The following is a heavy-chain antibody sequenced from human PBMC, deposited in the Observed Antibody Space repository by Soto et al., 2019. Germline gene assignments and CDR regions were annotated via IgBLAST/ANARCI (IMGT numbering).Heavy chain of an antibody. Sequence: QVQLVQSGAEVKKPGASVKVSCTASGYTFTHYAIHWVRHAPGQRLEWMGFINAGSGNTKYSQTFQGRLTSTKDTSARTAYMDLSSLRSEDTAIYYCARGLAADGAWGQGTLVTVSS. V-gene: IGHV1-3*01. D-gene: IGHD6-13*01. J-gene: IGHJ5*02. CDR3: ARGLAADGA. CDR1: GYTFTHYA. CDR2: INAGSGNT.